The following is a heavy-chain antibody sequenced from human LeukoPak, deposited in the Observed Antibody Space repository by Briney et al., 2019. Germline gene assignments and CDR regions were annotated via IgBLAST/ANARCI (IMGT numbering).Heavy chain of an antibody. J-gene: IGHJ6*02. CDR2: IWYDGSNK. Sequence: GGSLRLSCPASGFTFSSYGMHWVRQAPGKGLEWVAVIWYDGSNKYYADSVKGRFTISRDNSKNTMFLQMNSLRAEDTALYYCARDSISMVRGAQDYYYGMDVWGQGTTVTVSS. CDR3: ARDSISMVRGAQDYYYGMDV. CDR1: GFTFSSYG. V-gene: IGHV3-33*01. D-gene: IGHD3-10*01.